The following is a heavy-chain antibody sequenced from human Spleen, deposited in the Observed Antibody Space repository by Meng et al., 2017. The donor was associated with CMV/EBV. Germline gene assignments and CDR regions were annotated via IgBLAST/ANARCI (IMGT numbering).Heavy chain of an antibody. V-gene: IGHV3-30*19. D-gene: IGHD2-2*01. J-gene: IGHJ4*02. CDR3: ATYSRAPAALLAYFNY. CDR1: FTVSSDY. CDR2: ISFDGSHQ. Sequence: FTVSSDYMSWVRQAPGKGLDCVAVISFDGSHQYYADSVKGRFTISRDNSKKTVYLQMNNLRTEDSAVYYCATYSRAPAALLAYFNYWGLGTLVTVSS.